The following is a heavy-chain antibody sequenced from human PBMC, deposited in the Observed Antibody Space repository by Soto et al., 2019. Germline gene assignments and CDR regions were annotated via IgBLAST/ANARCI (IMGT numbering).Heavy chain of an antibody. J-gene: IGHJ6*02. D-gene: IGHD3-10*01. Sequence: GGSLRLSCAASGLTFGNYAMNWVRQPPGKGLEWVSSISGSGGSTYYTDSVKGRFTISRDNSKNTLYLQMNSLRAEDTAVYYCAKGMLLLWFGAYGMDVWGQGTTVTVSS. V-gene: IGHV3-23*01. CDR1: GLTFGNYA. CDR2: ISGSGGST. CDR3: AKGMLLLWFGAYGMDV.